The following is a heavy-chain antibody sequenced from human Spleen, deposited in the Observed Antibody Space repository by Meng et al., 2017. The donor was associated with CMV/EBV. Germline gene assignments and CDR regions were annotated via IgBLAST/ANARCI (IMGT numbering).Heavy chain of an antibody. CDR3: ARGGLYAGYSSSWRRGDFDY. Sequence: SVSGYYWSWIRQPPGKGLEWIGEINHSGSTNYNPSLKSRVTISVDTSKNQFSLKLSSVTAADTAVYYCARGGLYAGYSSSWRRGDFDYWGQGTLVTVSS. CDR1: SVSGYY. CDR2: INHSGST. V-gene: IGHV4-34*01. D-gene: IGHD6-13*01. J-gene: IGHJ4*02.